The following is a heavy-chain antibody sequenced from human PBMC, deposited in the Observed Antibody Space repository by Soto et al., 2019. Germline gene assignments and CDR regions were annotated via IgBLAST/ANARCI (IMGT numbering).Heavy chain of an antibody. J-gene: IGHJ5*02. Sequence: SETLSLTCTVSGGSISSSSYYWGWIRQPPGKGLEWIGSIYYSGSTYYNPSLKSRVTISVDTSKNQFSLKLSSVTAADTAVYYCARSGYSGYDGSRADNWFDPWGQGTLVTVSS. CDR2: IYYSGST. D-gene: IGHD5-12*01. V-gene: IGHV4-39*01. CDR1: GGSISSSSYY. CDR3: ARSGYSGYDGSRADNWFDP.